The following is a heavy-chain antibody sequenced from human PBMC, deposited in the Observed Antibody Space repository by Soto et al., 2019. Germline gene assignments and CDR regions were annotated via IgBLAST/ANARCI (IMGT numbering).Heavy chain of an antibody. D-gene: IGHD6-19*01. V-gene: IGHV3-11*01. J-gene: IGHJ5*02. CDR1: GFTFSDYY. Sequence: GGSLRLSCAASGFTFSDYYMSWIRQAPGKGLEWVSYISSSGSTIYYADSVKGRFTISRDNAKNSLYLQTNSLRAEDTAVYYCVRDLLAVAGRFDPWGQGTLVTVS. CDR2: ISSSGSTI. CDR3: VRDLLAVAGRFDP.